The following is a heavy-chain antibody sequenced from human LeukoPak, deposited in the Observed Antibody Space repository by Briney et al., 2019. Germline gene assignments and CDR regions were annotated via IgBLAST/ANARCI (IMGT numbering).Heavy chain of an antibody. D-gene: IGHD2-2*01. CDR1: GFTVSTNY. J-gene: IGHJ5*02. CDR3: ARLPSS. Sequence: GGSLRLSCAVSGFTVSTNYMTWVRQAPGKGLEWVSVIYTDGSTYYADSVKGRFTISRDNSENTLFLQMNSLKIEDTAVYYCARLPSSWGQGTLVTVSS. V-gene: IGHV3-66*02. CDR2: IYTDGST.